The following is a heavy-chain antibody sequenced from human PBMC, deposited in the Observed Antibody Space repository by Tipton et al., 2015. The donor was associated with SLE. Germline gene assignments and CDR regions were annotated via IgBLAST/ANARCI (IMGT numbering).Heavy chain of an antibody. V-gene: IGHV4-59*12. J-gene: IGHJ3*02. CDR1: GGSISSYY. Sequence: TLSLTCTVSGGSISSYYWSWIRQPPGKGLEWIGYIYYSGSTNYNPSLKSRVTISVDTSKNQFSLKLSSVTAADTAVYYCARDPDYYDSSGYGAFDIWGQGTMVTV. D-gene: IGHD3-22*01. CDR3: ARDPDYYDSSGYGAFDI. CDR2: IYYSGST.